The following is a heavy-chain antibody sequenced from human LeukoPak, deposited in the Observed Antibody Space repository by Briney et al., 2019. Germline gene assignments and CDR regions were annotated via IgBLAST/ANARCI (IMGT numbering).Heavy chain of an antibody. CDR3: ARRPSYSGSYFDY. V-gene: IGHV5-51*01. Sequence: GESLKISCKGSGYSYSNYCIGWVRQMPGKGLEWMGVIFPGDSDTRYSPSFQGQVSISVDTSISTAYLQWSSLKASDTAMYYCARRPSYSGSYFDYWGQETLVTVSS. J-gene: IGHJ4*02. CDR1: GYSYSNYC. D-gene: IGHD1-26*01. CDR2: IFPGDSDT.